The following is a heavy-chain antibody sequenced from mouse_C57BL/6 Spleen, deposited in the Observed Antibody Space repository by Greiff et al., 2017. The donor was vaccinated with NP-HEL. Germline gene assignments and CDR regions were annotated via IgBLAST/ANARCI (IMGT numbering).Heavy chain of an antibody. Sequence: QVQLQQPGAELVKPGASVKLSCTASGYTFTSYWMHWVKQRPGQGLELLGMIHPTSGSTNYTEKFQSKATLPVDKSSSTAYMQRSSQTSEDSAVYYCACKGDAMDYWGQGTSVTVSS. J-gene: IGHJ4*01. CDR2: IHPTSGST. CDR1: GYTFTSYW. V-gene: IGHV1-64*01. CDR3: ACKGDAMDY.